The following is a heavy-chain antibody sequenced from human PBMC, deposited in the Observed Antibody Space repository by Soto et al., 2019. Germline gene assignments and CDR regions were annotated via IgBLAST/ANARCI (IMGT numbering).Heavy chain of an antibody. D-gene: IGHD6-19*01. CDR2: IYHGSN. V-gene: IGHV4-30-2*01. CDR1: GGSISSGGYS. J-gene: IGHJ4*02. Sequence: QLQLQESGSGLVKPSQTLSLTCAVSGGSISSGGYSWSWIRQPPGKGLEWIGYIYHGSNDYNPSLKRRVPISVDRSKNQFSLKLSSVTAADTAVYYCARAGGLGAVAVYYWGQGTLVTVSS. CDR3: ARAGGLGAVAVYY.